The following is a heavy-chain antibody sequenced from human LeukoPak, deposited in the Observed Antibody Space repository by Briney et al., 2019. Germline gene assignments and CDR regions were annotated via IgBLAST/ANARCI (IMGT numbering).Heavy chain of an antibody. V-gene: IGHV3-7*01. J-gene: IGHJ3*02. CDR3: ARAYYDFWSGRDAFDI. CDR1: GFTFSSYW. CDR2: IKQDGSEK. Sequence: GGSLRLSCAASGFTFSSYWMSWVHQAPGKGLEWVANIKQDGSEKYYVDSVKGRFTISRDKAKNSLYLQMNSLRAEDTAVYYCARAYYDFWSGRDAFDIWGQGTMVTVSS. D-gene: IGHD3-3*01.